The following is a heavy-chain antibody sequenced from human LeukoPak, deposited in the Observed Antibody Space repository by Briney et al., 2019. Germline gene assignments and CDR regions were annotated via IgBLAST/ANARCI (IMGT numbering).Heavy chain of an antibody. CDR2: IYYSGST. CDR3: ARGVRIAVAAPHLNY. Sequence: SETLSLTCTVSGGSVSSGSYYWSWIRQPPGKGLEWIGYIYYSGSTNYNPSLKSRVTISVDTSKNQFSLNLSSVTAADTAVYLCARGVRIAVAAPHLNYWGQGTLVTVSS. J-gene: IGHJ4*02. CDR1: GGSVSSGSYY. V-gene: IGHV4-61*01. D-gene: IGHD6-19*01.